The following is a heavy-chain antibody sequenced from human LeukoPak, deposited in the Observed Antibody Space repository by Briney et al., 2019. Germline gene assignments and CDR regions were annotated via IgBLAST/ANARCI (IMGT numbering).Heavy chain of an antibody. V-gene: IGHV1-46*01. D-gene: IGHD5-12*01. Sequence: GASVKVSCKASGYTFTSYGINWVRQAPGQGLEWMGEINPSGGSTSYAQKFQGRITVTRDTYTNTVYMDLSSLRSEDTATYYCARGAPTTRIGAGRFDYWGQGSLLTVAS. CDR3: ARGAPTTRIGAGRFDY. CDR1: GYTFTSYG. CDR2: INPSGGST. J-gene: IGHJ4*02.